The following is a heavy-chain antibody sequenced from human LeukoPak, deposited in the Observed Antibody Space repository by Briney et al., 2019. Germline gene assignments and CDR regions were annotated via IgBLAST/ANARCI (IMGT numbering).Heavy chain of an antibody. CDR1: GFTFSSST. Sequence: PGGSLRLSCAASGFTFSSSTVAWVRQAPGKGLEWVSAIGGSADYTYYADSVKGRFTISRDNSENTLYLQMNSLRAEDTAVYYCAKRDSSGSFPYYFDSWGQGTLVTVSS. CDR3: AKRDSSGSFPYYFDS. CDR2: IGGSADYT. J-gene: IGHJ4*02. V-gene: IGHV3-23*01. D-gene: IGHD3-10*01.